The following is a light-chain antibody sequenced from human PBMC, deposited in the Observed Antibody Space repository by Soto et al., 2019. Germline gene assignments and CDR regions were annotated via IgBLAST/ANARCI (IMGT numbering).Light chain of an antibody. Sequence: QSALTQPASVSGSPGQSITISCTGTSSDVGGYNYVSWYQQHTGKAPKLMIFDVTNQPSGVSNRFSGSKSGNSASLTISGLHTEYDADYYCTSYTTSNTCVFGGGTKLTVL. CDR3: TSYTTSNTCV. CDR1: SSDVGGYNY. J-gene: IGLJ3*02. V-gene: IGLV2-14*03. CDR2: DVT.